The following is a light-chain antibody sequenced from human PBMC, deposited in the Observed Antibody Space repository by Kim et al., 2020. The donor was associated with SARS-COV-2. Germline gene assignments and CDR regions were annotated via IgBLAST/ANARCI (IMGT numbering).Light chain of an antibody. V-gene: IGLV2-8*01. CDR2: GVT. CDR3: CSYGGSNNLK. J-gene: IGLJ2*01. Sequence: GQSVTISCTGTSSDIGGYTSVSWYQLHPGKAPKVLIYGVTKRPSGVPDRFSGSKSGNTASLTVSGLQAEDEADYFCCSYGGSNNLKFGGGTQLTVL. CDR1: SSDIGGYTS.